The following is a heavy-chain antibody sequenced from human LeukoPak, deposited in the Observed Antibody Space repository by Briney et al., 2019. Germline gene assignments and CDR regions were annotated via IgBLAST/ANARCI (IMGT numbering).Heavy chain of an antibody. Sequence: SETLSLTCTVSGGSISSYYWSWIRRPPGKGLEWIGYIYTSGSTNYNPSLKSRVTISVDTSKNQFSLKLGSVTAADTAVYYCARHQRNYLDYWGQGTLVTVSS. CDR3: ARHQRNYLDY. CDR1: GGSISSYY. V-gene: IGHV4-4*09. J-gene: IGHJ4*02. CDR2: IYTSGST.